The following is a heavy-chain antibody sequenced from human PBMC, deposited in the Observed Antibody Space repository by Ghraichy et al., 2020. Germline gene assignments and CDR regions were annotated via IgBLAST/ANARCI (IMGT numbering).Heavy chain of an antibody. V-gene: IGHV3-23*01. J-gene: IGHJ4*02. D-gene: IGHD4-17*01. CDR2: ISGSGDNT. Sequence: GGSLRLSCAASGFTFSNYAMSWVRQAPGKGLEWVSAISGSGDNTYYADSVKGRFTISRDNSKNTLDLQMNSLRAEDTAGYYCAQFRWSTVTTFDYWGQGTLVTVSS. CDR3: AQFRWSTVTTFDY. CDR1: GFTFSNYA.